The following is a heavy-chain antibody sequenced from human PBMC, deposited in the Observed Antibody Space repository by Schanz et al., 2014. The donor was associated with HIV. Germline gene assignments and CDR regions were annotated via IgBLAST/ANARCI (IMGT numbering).Heavy chain of an antibody. CDR2: IKPNDGGT. J-gene: IGHJ5*01. Sequence: QVQLVQSGAEVKKPGASVKVSCKASGYTFTDYDISWVRQAPGQGLEWMGWIKPNDGGTKSAQKFLGRVTMTRDSSISTAYMELTRLTSDDTAVYYCARSRFQLQWFDSWGQGTLVTVSS. CDR1: GYTFTDYD. D-gene: IGHD2-2*01. CDR3: ARSRFQLQWFDS. V-gene: IGHV1-2*02.